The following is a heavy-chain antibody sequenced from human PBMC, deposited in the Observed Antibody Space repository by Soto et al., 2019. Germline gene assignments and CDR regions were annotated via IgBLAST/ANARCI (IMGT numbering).Heavy chain of an antibody. J-gene: IGHJ5*02. CDR1: GYTFTSYG. CDR2: ISAYNGNT. Sequence: ASVKVSCKASGYTFTSYGISWVRQAPGQGLEWMGWISAYNGNTNYAQKLQGRVTMTTDTSTSTAYMELRSLRSDDTAVYYCAKSKIFGVVQSFAPWRQGNLVTVSS. V-gene: IGHV1-18*01. D-gene: IGHD3-3*01. CDR3: AKSKIFGVVQSFAP.